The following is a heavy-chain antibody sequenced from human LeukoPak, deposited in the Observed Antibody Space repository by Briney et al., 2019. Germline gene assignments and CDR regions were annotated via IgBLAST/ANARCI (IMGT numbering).Heavy chain of an antibody. J-gene: IGHJ4*02. CDR2: IKTDGRST. D-gene: IGHD6-19*01. CDR1: GFTFSDYW. V-gene: IGHV3-74*01. CDR3: ARGLIGGWTDY. Sequence: PGGSLRLSCAASGFTFSDYWMHWVRQAAGKGLVWVSRIKTDGRSTNYADSVKGRFTISRDNAKNTLYLQMNSLRAEDTAVYYCARGLIGGWTDYWGQGTLVTVSS.